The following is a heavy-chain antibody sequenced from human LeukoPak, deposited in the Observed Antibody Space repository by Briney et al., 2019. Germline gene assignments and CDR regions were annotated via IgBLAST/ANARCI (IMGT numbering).Heavy chain of an antibody. V-gene: IGHV3-23*01. J-gene: IGHJ4*02. Sequence: GGSLRLSCAASGFTLRSYDMSWVRQAPGKGLEWVAATSGSGGNTYYADSVKGRFTISRDNSKNTLYPQMNSLRAEDTAVYYCAKEYSGYDFDYWGQGALVTVSS. CDR3: AKEYSGYDFDY. CDR1: GFTLRSYD. CDR2: TSGSGGNT. D-gene: IGHD5-12*01.